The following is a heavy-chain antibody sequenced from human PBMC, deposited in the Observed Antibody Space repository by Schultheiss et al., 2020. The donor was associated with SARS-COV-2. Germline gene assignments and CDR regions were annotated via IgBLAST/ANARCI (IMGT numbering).Heavy chain of an antibody. J-gene: IGHJ4*02. D-gene: IGHD3-22*01. Sequence: ASVKVSCKASGYTFTGYYMHWVRQAPGQGLEWMGWINPNSGGTNYAQKFQGRVTMTRDTSISTAYMELSRLRSDDTAVYYCAKDPGFYYDSSGYYFDYWGQGTLVTVSS. CDR1: GYTFTGYY. CDR3: AKDPGFYYDSSGYYFDY. V-gene: IGHV1-2*02. CDR2: INPNSGGT.